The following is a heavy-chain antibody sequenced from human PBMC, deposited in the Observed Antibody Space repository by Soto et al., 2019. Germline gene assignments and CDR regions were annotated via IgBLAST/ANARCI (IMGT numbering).Heavy chain of an antibody. CDR1: GGTFSSYA. CDR3: ARSRAARPGGIYYYYYGMDV. Sequence: VASVKVSCKASGGTFSSYAISWVRQAPGQGLEWMGGIIPIFGTANYAQKFQGRVTITADESTSTAYMELSSLRSEDTAVYYCARSRAARPGGIYYYYYGMDVWGQGTTVTVSS. D-gene: IGHD6-6*01. CDR2: IIPIFGTA. V-gene: IGHV1-69*13. J-gene: IGHJ6*02.